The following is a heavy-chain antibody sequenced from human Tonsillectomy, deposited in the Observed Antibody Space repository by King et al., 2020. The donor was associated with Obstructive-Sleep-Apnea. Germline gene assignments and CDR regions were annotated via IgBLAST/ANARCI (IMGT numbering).Heavy chain of an antibody. J-gene: IGHJ4*02. Sequence: VQLVESGGGLVQPGGSLRLSCAASGFTFSSYAMSWVRQAPGKGLEWVSGISGNVGSRYYAASVKGRFTISRDNSKNTLYLQINSLRAEDTAVFYCAKEGIVGATFDYWGQGTLVTVSS. CDR3: AKEGIVGATFDY. V-gene: IGHV3-23*04. CDR2: ISGNVGSR. D-gene: IGHD1-26*01. CDR1: GFTFSSYA.